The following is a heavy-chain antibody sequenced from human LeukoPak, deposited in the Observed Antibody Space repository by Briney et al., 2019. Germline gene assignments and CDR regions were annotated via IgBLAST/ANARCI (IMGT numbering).Heavy chain of an antibody. CDR3: ARGAYHYDNGGFFSLYHYYYMDV. CDR1: GASISSSSYY. D-gene: IGHD3-22*01. CDR2: IYYSGST. V-gene: IGHV4-39*01. J-gene: IGHJ6*03. Sequence: SETLSLTCTVSGASISSSSYYWGWIRQPPGKGLEWIGSIYYSGSTYYNPSLKSRVTISVDTSKNQFSLNLSSVTAADTAVYYCARGAYHYDNGGFFSLYHYYYMDVWGKGSTVTVSS.